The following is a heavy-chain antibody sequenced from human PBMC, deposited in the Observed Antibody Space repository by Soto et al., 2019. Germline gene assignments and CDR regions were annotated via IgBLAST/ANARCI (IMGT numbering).Heavy chain of an antibody. CDR3: AKDSNYDILTASDY. CDR1: GGSISPYY. V-gene: IGHV4-59*01. Sequence: SETLSLTCTVSGGSISPYYWSWIRQPPGKGLEWIGYVYYSGNTNYNPSLESRVTISVDTSRNRFSLNLTSATAADTAVYYCAKDSNYDILTASDYWGQGTLVTVSS. J-gene: IGHJ4*02. CDR2: VYYSGNT. D-gene: IGHD3-9*01.